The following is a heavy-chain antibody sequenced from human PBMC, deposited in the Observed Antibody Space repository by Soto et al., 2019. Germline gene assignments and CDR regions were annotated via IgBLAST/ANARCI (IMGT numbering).Heavy chain of an antibody. J-gene: IGHJ5*02. CDR2: LYYGGST. V-gene: IGHV4-39*01. D-gene: IGHD1-26*01. CDR1: GGSINSDDSF. Sequence: ETLSLTCSVSGGSINSDDSFWGWVRQSPGKGLEWIGSLYYGGSTFYNPSLKSRVTISLDTSKNQFSLRLTSVTAADTAIYYCARQLPVGATSWFDPWGQGTLVTVS. CDR3: ARQLPVGATSWFDP.